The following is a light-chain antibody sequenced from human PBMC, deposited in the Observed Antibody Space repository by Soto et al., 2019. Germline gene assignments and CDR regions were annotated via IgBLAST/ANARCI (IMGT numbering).Light chain of an antibody. J-gene: IGKJ1*01. V-gene: IGKV1-5*03. CDR2: EAS. CDR3: QQYNGNSPRT. Sequence: DIQMTQSPSTLSASVGDRVTITCRASQSISRWLVWYQQKPGKAPKLLIYEASNLETGVPSRFSGSGSGTEFTLTISSLQPDDFATYYCQQYNGNSPRTFGPGTKVEIK. CDR1: QSISRW.